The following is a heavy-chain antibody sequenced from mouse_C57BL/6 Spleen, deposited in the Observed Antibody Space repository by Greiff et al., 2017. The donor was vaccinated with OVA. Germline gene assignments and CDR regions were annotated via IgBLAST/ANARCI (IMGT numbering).Heavy chain of an antibody. J-gene: IGHJ4*01. CDR3: ARSRPGSSLGNAMDY. CDR2: IDPSDSYT. V-gene: IGHV1-69*01. D-gene: IGHD1-1*01. Sequence: VQLQQPGAELVMPGASVKLSCKASGYTFTSYWMHWVKQRPGQGLEWIGEIDPSDSYTNYNQKFKGKSTLTVDKSSSTAYMQLSSLTSEDSAVYYCARSRPGSSLGNAMDYWGQGTSVTVSS. CDR1: GYTFTSYW.